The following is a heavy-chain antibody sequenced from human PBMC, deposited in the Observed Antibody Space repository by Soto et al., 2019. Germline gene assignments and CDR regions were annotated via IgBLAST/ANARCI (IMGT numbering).Heavy chain of an antibody. Sequence: GGSLRLSCAASGFTFSSYGMHWVRQAPGKGLEWVAVISYDGSNKYYADSVKGRFTISRDNSKNTLYLQMNSLRAEDTAVYYCAKDLGDIVLMVYRYYGMDVWGQGTTVTVSS. CDR2: ISYDGSNK. J-gene: IGHJ6*02. CDR1: GFTFSSYG. CDR3: AKDLGDIVLMVYRYYGMDV. V-gene: IGHV3-30*18. D-gene: IGHD2-8*01.